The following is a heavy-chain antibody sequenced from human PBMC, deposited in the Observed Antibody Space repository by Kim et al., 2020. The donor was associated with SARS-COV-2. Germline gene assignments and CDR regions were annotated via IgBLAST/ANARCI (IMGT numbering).Heavy chain of an antibody. Sequence: GRVTITADESTSTAYMELSSLRSEDTAVYYCARDLTMVRGVIIPHAFDIWGQGTMVTVSS. V-gene: IGHV1-69*01. J-gene: IGHJ3*02. D-gene: IGHD3-10*01. CDR3: ARDLTMVRGVIIPHAFDI.